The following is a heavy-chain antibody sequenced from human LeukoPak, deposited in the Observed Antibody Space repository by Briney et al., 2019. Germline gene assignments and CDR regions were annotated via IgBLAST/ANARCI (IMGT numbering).Heavy chain of an antibody. CDR1: GFTFSSHA. Sequence: GGSLRLSGEASGFTFSSHAMHWVHQAPGKGLEWVAVISSDGSKKYYADSVKGRFTISRDNSKNTLYLQMNSLRAEDTAVYYSARDRLGEKYQDYWGQGTLVTVSS. CDR3: ARDRLGEKYQDY. CDR2: ISSDGSKK. J-gene: IGHJ4*02. D-gene: IGHD2-2*01. V-gene: IGHV3-30*01.